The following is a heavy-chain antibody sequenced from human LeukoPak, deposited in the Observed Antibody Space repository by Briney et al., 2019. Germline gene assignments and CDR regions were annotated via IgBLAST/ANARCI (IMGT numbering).Heavy chain of an antibody. Sequence: GGSLRLSCAASGFTLSSTAMSWVRPAAGKGLEWVSTISISDGKTYYADSVKGRFSISRDTFKNTLYLQMNSLRAEETAVYYCAKLGTSDDYWGQGTLVTVSS. V-gene: IGHV3-23*01. CDR2: ISISDGKT. D-gene: IGHD2-2*01. J-gene: IGHJ4*02. CDR3: AKLGTSDDY. CDR1: GFTLSSTA.